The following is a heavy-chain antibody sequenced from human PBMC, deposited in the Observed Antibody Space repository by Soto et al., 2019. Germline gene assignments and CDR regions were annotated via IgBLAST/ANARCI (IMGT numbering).Heavy chain of an antibody. D-gene: IGHD3-10*01. CDR3: ARQAYFGSGTYYSDY. CDR2: IYPGDSDA. J-gene: IGHJ4*02. V-gene: IGHV5-51*01. Sequence: ESLKISFKASGYNFISYWIAWVRQIPGKGLEWMGIIYPGDSDATYSPSFEGQVTFSVDKSITTAYLQWISLKASDTAMYYCARQAYFGSGTYYSDYWGQGTQVTVSS. CDR1: GYNFISYW.